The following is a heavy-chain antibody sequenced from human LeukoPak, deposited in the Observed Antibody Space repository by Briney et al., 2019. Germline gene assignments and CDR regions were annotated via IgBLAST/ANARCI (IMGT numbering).Heavy chain of an antibody. CDR2: IYHNGNT. CDR3: AREFTEYYYDSSKASY. V-gene: IGHV4-38-2*02. CDR1: GYSISSGYY. Sequence: PSETLSLTCAVSGYSISSGYYWGWIRQPPGKGLEWIGSIYHNGNTYYNPSLKGRVTISVDTPKNQFSLKLSSVTAADTALYYCAREFTEYYYDSSKASYWGQGTLVTVSS. D-gene: IGHD3-22*01. J-gene: IGHJ4*02.